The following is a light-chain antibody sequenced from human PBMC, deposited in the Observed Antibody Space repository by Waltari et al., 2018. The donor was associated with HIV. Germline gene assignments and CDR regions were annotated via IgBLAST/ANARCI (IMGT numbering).Light chain of an antibody. CDR3: QQRSDWPRYT. CDR1: QSVGTY. J-gene: IGKJ2*01. V-gene: IGKV3-11*01. CDR2: DAS. Sequence: EIVLTQSPATLSLSPGERATLSCRASQSVGTYLAWFQQTPGQAPRLLIYDASKRATDIPARFSGSGSGTEFTLTISSLEPEDFAVYYCQQRSDWPRYTFGQGTKLEI.